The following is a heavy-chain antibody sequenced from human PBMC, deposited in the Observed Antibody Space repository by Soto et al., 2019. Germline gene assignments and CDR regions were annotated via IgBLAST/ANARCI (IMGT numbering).Heavy chain of an antibody. CDR2: INPSGGST. D-gene: IGHD6-19*01. Sequence: QVQLVQSGAEVKKPGASVKVSCKASGYTFTSYYMHWVRQAPGQGLEWMGIINPSGGSTSYAQKFQGRVXXTXDXXTSTVYMELSSLRSEDTAVYYCARDTSSGIEGANYWGQGTLVTVSS. J-gene: IGHJ4*02. CDR1: GYTFTSYY. CDR3: ARDTSSGIEGANY. V-gene: IGHV1-46*03.